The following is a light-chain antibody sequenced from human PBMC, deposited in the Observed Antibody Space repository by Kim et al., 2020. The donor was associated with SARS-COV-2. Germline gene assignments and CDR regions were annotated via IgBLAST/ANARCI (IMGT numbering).Light chain of an antibody. Sequence: QSALTQPPSASGSPGQSVTISCTGTSSDVGGYNFVSWHQQHPGKAPKLIIYDVNKRPSGVPNRFSGSKSGNTASLTVSGLQAEDEADYYCSSYAGTNNLYVFVTGTKVTVL. CDR3: SSYAGTNNLYV. V-gene: IGLV2-8*01. CDR1: SSDVGGYNF. J-gene: IGLJ1*01. CDR2: DVN.